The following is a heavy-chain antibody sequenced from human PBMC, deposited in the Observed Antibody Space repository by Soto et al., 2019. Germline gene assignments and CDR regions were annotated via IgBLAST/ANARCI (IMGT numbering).Heavy chain of an antibody. CDR1: GFAFRSHA. D-gene: IGHD6-13*01. CDR3: ARSSVHIAAAGRLDL. J-gene: IGHJ5*02. Sequence: GGSLRLSCTASGFAFRSHAMQWVRQAPGKGLEWVAVISSDGATKYVADSLKGRLTISRDNFESTMSLQMDSLRPEDTALYYCARSSVHIAAAGRLDLWGPGTLVTVSS. V-gene: IGHV3-30*14. CDR2: ISSDGATK.